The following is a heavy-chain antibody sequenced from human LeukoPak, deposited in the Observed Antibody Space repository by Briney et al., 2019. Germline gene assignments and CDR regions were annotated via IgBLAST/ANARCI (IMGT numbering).Heavy chain of an antibody. J-gene: IGHJ3*02. CDR1: GFTIDDYA. CDR2: ISWNSGSI. Sequence: GGSLRLSCAASGFTIDDYAMHWVRQAPGKGLEWVSGISWNSGSIGYADSVKGRFTISRDNAKNSLYLQMNSLRAEDTALYYCAKAVSSGWYFLWGDAFDIWGQGTMVTVSS. CDR3: AKAVSSGWYFLWGDAFDI. D-gene: IGHD6-19*01. V-gene: IGHV3-9*01.